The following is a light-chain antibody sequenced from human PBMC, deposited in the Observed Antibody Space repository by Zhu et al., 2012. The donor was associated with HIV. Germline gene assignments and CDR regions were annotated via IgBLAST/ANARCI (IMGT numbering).Light chain of an antibody. CDR3: QLYNNWPL. V-gene: IGKV3-15*01. J-gene: IGKJ1*01. Sequence: PGERATLSCRASQSIASNLAWYQQKPGQAPRLLIFDTSTRAXGIPARFSGSGSGTEFSLTISTMQSEDFATYYCQLYNNWPLFGQGTKVEIK. CDR1: QSIASN. CDR2: DTS.